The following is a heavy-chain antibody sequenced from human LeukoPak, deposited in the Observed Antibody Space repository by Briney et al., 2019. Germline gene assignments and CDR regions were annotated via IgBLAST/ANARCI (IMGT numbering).Heavy chain of an antibody. CDR1: GGSISSYY. Sequence: PSETLSLTCTVSGGSISSYYWSWIRQPPGKGLEWIGYIYYSGSTNYNPSLKSRVTISVDTSKNQFSLKLSSVTAVDTAVYYCARHYCTNGVCPFDYWGQGTLVTVSS. CDR2: IYYSGST. J-gene: IGHJ4*02. CDR3: ARHYCTNGVCPFDY. D-gene: IGHD2-8*01. V-gene: IGHV4-59*01.